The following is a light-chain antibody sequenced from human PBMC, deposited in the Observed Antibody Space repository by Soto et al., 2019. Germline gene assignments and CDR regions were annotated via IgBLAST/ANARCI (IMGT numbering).Light chain of an antibody. CDR1: SSDVGGYNY. CDR2: QVS. CDR3: SSYTTSSTRV. J-gene: IGLJ3*02. V-gene: IGLV2-14*01. Sequence: QSVLTQPASVSGSPGQSITISCTGTSSDVGGYNYVSWYQQHPGKAPKLMIYQVSNRPSGVSNRFSASKSGNTASLTISGLHAEDEADYYCSSYTTSSTRVFGGGTKLTVL.